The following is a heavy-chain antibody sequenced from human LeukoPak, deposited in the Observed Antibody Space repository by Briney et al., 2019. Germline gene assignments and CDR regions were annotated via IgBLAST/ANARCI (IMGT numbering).Heavy chain of an antibody. CDR3: ARVRDGYNYPILDY. CDR1: GFTFSSYA. J-gene: IGHJ4*02. Sequence: GGSLRLSCAASGFTFSSYAMHWVRQAPGKGLEWVAVISYDGSNKYYADSVKGRFTISRDNSKNTLYLQMNSLRAEDTAVYYCARVRDGYNYPILDYWGQGTLVTVSS. V-gene: IGHV3-30*04. CDR2: ISYDGSNK. D-gene: IGHD5-24*01.